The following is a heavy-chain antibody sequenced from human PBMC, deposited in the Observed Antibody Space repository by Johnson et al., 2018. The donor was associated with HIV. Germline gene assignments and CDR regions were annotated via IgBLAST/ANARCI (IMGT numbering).Heavy chain of an antibody. CDR2: ISYDGNNK. Sequence: VQLVESGGGVVQPGRSLRLPCAASGFTSRRYAMHWVRQPPGKGLEWVAIISYDGNNKNYADSVKGRFTISRDNSKNTLYLQMNSLRAEDTAVYYCAREVSILEGAFDIWGQGTMVTVSS. CDR1: GFTSRRYA. CDR3: AREVSILEGAFDI. J-gene: IGHJ3*02. D-gene: IGHD1-1*01. V-gene: IGHV3-30*04.